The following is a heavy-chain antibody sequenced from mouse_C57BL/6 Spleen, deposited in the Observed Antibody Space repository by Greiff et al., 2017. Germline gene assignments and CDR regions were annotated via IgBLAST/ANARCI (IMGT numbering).Heavy chain of an antibody. CDR2: INYDGSST. CDR1: GFTFSDYY. J-gene: IGHJ1*03. V-gene: IGHV5-16*01. CDR3: ARDPDGYYWYFDV. D-gene: IGHD2-3*01. Sequence: EVQRVASEGGLVQPGSSMKLSCTASGFTFSDYYMAWFRQVPETGLEWVANINYDGSSTYYLDSLKSRFIISRDHAKNILYLQMSSLKSEDTATDYCARDPDGYYWYFDVWGTGTTVTVSS.